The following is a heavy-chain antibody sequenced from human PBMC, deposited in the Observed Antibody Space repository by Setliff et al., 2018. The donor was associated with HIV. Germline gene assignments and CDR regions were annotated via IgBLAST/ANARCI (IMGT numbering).Heavy chain of an antibody. CDR2: INPNSGGT. Sequence: ASVKVSCKASGYTFTGYYMHWVRQAPGQGLEWMGWINPNSGGTKYAQKFQGRVTMTRDTSITTAYMELSRLRSDDTAVYYCARDRYHYGSSGYVRYFDYWGQGTLVTVSS. J-gene: IGHJ4*02. D-gene: IGHD3-22*01. CDR3: ARDRYHYGSSGYVRYFDY. CDR1: GYTFTGYY. V-gene: IGHV1-2*02.